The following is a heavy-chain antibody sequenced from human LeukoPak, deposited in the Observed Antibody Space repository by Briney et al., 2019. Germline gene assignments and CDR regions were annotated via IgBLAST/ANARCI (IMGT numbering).Heavy chain of an antibody. Sequence: SETLSLTCAVYGGSFSGYYWSWIRQPPGKGLEWIGEINHSGSTNYNPSLKSRVTLSVDTSKNQFSLKLSSVTAADTAVYYCARGLYGDYPMGYFDYWGQGTLVTVSS. J-gene: IGHJ4*02. CDR2: INHSGST. CDR1: GGSFSGYY. D-gene: IGHD4-17*01. CDR3: ARGLYGDYPMGYFDY. V-gene: IGHV4-34*01.